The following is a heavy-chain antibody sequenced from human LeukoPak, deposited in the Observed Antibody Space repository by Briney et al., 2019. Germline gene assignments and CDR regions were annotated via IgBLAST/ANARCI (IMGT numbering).Heavy chain of an antibody. D-gene: IGHD3-3*01. J-gene: IGHJ4*02. CDR2: IYHSGST. V-gene: IGHV4-38-2*02. CDR1: GYSISSGYY. CDR3: ARGGGDYFDY. Sequence: PSETLSLTCTVSGYSISSGYYWGWIRQPPGKGLEWIGSIYHSGSTYYNPSLKSRVTISVDTSKNRFSLKLSSVTAADTAVYYCARGGGDYFDYWGQGTLVTVSS.